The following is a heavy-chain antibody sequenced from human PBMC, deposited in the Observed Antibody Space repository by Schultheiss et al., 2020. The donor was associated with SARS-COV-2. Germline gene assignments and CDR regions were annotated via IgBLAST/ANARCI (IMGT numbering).Heavy chain of an antibody. V-gene: IGHV3-21*01. Sequence: GGSLRLSCAASGFTFSSYGMHWVRQAPGKGLEWVSSISSSSSYIYYADSVKGRFTISRDNAKNSLYLQMNSLRAEDTAVYYCVKDIRRAAAAAGDWFDPWGQGTLVTVSS. CDR3: VKDIRRAAAAAGDWFDP. CDR2: ISSSSSYI. CDR1: GFTFSSYG. J-gene: IGHJ5*02. D-gene: IGHD6-13*01.